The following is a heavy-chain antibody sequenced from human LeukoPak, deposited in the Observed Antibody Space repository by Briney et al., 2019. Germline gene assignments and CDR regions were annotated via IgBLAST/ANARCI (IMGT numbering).Heavy chain of an antibody. J-gene: IGHJ3*02. CDR3: AGPVAATIDAFDI. Sequence: SETLSLTCAVYGGSFSGYYWSWIRQPPGKGPERIGEINHSGSTNYNPSLKSRVTISVDTSKNQFSLKLSSVTAADTAVYYCAGPVAATIDAFDIRGQGTMVTVSS. CDR1: GGSFSGYY. CDR2: INHSGST. V-gene: IGHV4-34*01. D-gene: IGHD2-15*01.